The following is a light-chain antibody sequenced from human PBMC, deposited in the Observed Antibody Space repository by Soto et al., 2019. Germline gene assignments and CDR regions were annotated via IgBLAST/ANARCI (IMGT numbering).Light chain of an antibody. CDR2: SNN. V-gene: IGLV1-44*01. J-gene: IGLJ3*02. Sequence: QAVVAQPPSASGTPGQRVTISCSGSRSKIGSNTVNWYQQLPGTAPKLLIYSNNQRPSGVPDRFSGSKSGTSASLAISGLQSEDEADYYCAAWDDSLNGWVFGGGTKVTVL. CDR1: RSKIGSNT. CDR3: AAWDDSLNGWV.